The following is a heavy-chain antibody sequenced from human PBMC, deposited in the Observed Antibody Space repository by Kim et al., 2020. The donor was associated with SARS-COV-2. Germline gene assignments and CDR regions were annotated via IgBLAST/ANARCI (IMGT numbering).Heavy chain of an antibody. D-gene: IGHD6-19*01. V-gene: IGHV6-1*01. Sequence: VYVKSRITINPDTSKNQFSLQLNSVTPEDTAVYYCARDGGIAVGDAFDIWGQGTMVTVSS. CDR3: ARDGGIAVGDAFDI. J-gene: IGHJ3*02.